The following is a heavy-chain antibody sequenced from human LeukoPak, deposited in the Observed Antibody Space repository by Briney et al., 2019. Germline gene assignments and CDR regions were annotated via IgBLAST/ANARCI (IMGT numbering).Heavy chain of an antibody. J-gene: IGHJ4*02. CDR1: GFAVSSNY. V-gene: IGHV3-66*01. CDR2: IYSGGST. D-gene: IGHD4-17*01. CDR3: ARDAYGAVPDY. Sequence: GGSLRLSCAASGFAVSSNYMSWVRQAPGKGLEWVSVIYSGGSTYYADSVKGRFTISRDNSKNTLYLQMNSLRAEDTAVYYCARDAYGAVPDYWGQGTLVTVSS.